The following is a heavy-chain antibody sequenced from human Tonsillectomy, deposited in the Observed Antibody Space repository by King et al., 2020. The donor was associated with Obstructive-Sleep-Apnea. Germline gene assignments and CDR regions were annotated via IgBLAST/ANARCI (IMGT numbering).Heavy chain of an antibody. Sequence: ESGGGVVQPGRSLRLSCAASGFAFSDYSLHWVRQAPGKGLEWVAVILFDGNTKFYADSVKGRVTISRDTSKSTLYLQMNGLRAEDTAVYYCAAAIHYFFDYWGQGTVLSVSS. V-gene: IGHV3-30-3*01. CDR1: GFAFSDYS. CDR2: ILFDGNTK. J-gene: IGHJ4*02. CDR3: AAAIHYFFDY. D-gene: IGHD5-12*01.